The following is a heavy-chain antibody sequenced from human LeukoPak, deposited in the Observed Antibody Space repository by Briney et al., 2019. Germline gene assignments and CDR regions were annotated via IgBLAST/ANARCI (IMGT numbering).Heavy chain of an antibody. CDR3: ARWMTEYSSSPRGVEFDAFDI. CDR1: GGSISSHY. Sequence: PSETLSLTCTVSGGSISSHYWSWIRQPPGERLEWIVYIFYSGSTNYNPSLKSRVTISVDTSKHQFSLKLSSVTAADTAVYYCARWMTEYSSSPRGVEFDAFDIWGQGTMVTVSS. CDR2: IFYSGST. V-gene: IGHV4-59*11. J-gene: IGHJ3*02. D-gene: IGHD6-6*01.